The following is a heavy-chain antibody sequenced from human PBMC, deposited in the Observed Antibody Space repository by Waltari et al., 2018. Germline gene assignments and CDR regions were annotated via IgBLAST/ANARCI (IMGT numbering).Heavy chain of an antibody. CDR2: IIPIFGTA. CDR3: ARDTLHRMDV. V-gene: IGHV1-69*05. D-gene: IGHD4-4*01. CDR1: GGPFSSYA. Sequence: QVQLVQSGAEVKKPGSSVKVSCKASGGPFSSYAISWVRQAPGQGLEWLGGIIPIFGTANCARKFKGRGTIATDESTSTAYMELSSLRSEDTAVYYCARDTLHRMDVWGQGTTVTVSS. J-gene: IGHJ6*02.